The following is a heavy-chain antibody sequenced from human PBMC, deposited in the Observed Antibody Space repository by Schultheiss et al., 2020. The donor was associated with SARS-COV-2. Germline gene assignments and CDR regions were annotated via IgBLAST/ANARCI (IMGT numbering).Heavy chain of an antibody. CDR3: ARARGITGSNKVYGMDV. D-gene: IGHD1-20*01. CDR2: IYTSGST. CDR1: GGSISSGSYY. Sequence: LRLSCTVSGGSISSGSYYWSWIRQPAGKGLEWIGRIYTSGSTNYNPSLKSRVTMSVDTSKNQFSLKLSSVTAADTAVYYCARARGITGSNKVYGMDVWGQGTTVTVSS. V-gene: IGHV4-61*02. J-gene: IGHJ6*02.